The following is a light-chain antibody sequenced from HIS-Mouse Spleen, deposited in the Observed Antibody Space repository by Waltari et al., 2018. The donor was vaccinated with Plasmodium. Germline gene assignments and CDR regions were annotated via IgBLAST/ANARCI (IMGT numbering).Light chain of an antibody. CDR3: YSTDSSGNHRV. J-gene: IGLJ3*02. V-gene: IGLV3-10*01. CDR1: ALPTKS. CDR2: EDS. Sequence: SSELTQPPSVSVSSGQTARITCSGDALPTKSAYWYQQKSGQAPVLVIYEDSKRPSGIPERFSGSSSGTMATLTISGAQVEDEADYYCYSTDSSGNHRVFGGGTKLTVL.